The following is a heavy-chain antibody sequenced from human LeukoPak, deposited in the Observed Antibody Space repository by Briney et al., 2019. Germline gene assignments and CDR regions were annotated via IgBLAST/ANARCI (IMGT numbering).Heavy chain of an antibody. J-gene: IGHJ4*02. D-gene: IGHD6-19*01. CDR3: ARDEYSSGWYYFDY. CDR1: GFTFSSYW. Sequence: PGGSLRLSCAASGFTFSSYWMSWVRQAPGKGLEWVANIKEDGSEKYYVESVKGRFTISRDNAKSSLYLQMNSLRAEDTAVYYCARDEYSSGWYYFDYWGQGTLVTVSS. CDR2: IKEDGSEK. V-gene: IGHV3-7*01.